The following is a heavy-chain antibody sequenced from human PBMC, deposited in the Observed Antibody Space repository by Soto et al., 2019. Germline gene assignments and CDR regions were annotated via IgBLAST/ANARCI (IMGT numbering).Heavy chain of an antibody. CDR1: GGTFSTYV. CDR2: IIPIFGTA. D-gene: IGHD6-13*01. Sequence: QVQLVQSGAEVKKPGSSVKVSCKVSGGTFSTYVLSWVRQAPGQGLEWMGGIIPIFGTANYAQEIQGRVTITADESTDTAYMELSSLKSEDTAVYYCARGIAAAGTSDYWGQGTLVTVSS. J-gene: IGHJ4*02. CDR3: ARGIAAAGTSDY. V-gene: IGHV1-69*01.